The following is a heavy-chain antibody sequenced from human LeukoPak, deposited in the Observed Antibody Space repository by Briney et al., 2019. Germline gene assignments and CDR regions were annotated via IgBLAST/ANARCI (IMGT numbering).Heavy chain of an antibody. CDR3: AKDQGVVGSYDA. V-gene: IGHV3-30*02. D-gene: IGHD3-10*01. J-gene: IGHJ5*02. CDR2: IQYDESLK. CDR1: GFTVSSNY. Sequence: GGSLRLSCAASGFTVSSNYMSWVRQAPGKGLEWVAFIQYDESLKCYLGSVKGRFATSRDNSKNTVYLQMNSLRVEDTAVYYCAKDQGVVGSYDAWGQGTLVTVSS.